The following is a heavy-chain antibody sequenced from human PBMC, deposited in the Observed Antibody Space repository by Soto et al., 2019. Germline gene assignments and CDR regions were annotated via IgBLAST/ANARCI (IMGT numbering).Heavy chain of an antibody. D-gene: IGHD4-17*01. J-gene: IGHJ1*01. CDR1: GGSISSYY. V-gene: IGHV4-59*08. CDR3: ARLYGDYGRSAEYFQH. CDR2: IYYSGST. Sequence: SETLSLTCTVSGGSISSYYWSWIRQPPGKGLEWIGYIYYSGSTNYNPSLKSRVTISVDTSKNQFSLKLSSVTAADTAVYYCARLYGDYGRSAEYFQHWGQGTLVTVS.